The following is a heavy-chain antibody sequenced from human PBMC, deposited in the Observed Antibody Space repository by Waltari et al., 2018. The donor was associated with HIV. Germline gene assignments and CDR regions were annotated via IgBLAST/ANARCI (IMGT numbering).Heavy chain of an antibody. D-gene: IGHD4-17*01. CDR2: TNGDGADV. Sequence: EVQLVETGGELVQSGGSLRLSCAASGFTFSSHWMHWVRQAPGKGLVWVSRTNGDGADVTYADVAKGRFAISRDNAKNSLYLQMNSLRAEDTAIYYCASRDYGAYAGELVYWGQGTLVTVSS. J-gene: IGHJ4*02. CDR1: GFTFSSHW. V-gene: IGHV3-74*01. CDR3: ASRDYGAYAGELVY.